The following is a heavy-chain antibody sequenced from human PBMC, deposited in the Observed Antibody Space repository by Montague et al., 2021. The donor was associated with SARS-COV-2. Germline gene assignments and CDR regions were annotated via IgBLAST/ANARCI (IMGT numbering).Heavy chain of an antibody. V-gene: IGHV4-34*01. CDR1: GGSFSGYY. Sequence: SETLSLTCAVYGGSFSGYYWSWIRQPPGKGLEWIGEINHSGSTNYNPSLKSRVTISVDTSKNQFSLKLSSVTAADTAVYYCARARQDVVVPALGIGAYYYYYYYGMDVWGQGTSVTVSS. CDR3: ARARQDVVVPALGIGAYYYYYYYGMDV. D-gene: IGHD2-2*01. J-gene: IGHJ6*02. CDR2: INHSGST.